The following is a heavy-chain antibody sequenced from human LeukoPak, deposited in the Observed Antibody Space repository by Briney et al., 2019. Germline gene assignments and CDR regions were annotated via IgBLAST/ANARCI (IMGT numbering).Heavy chain of an antibody. Sequence: GGSLRLSCAASGFTFSSYAMSWVRQAPGKGLEWVSSISSSGGGTYYADSVKGRFTISRDNSKNTLYLHMNSLRAEDTALYYCAKILGSGQYFDYWGQGTLVTVSS. CDR3: AKILGSGQYFDY. J-gene: IGHJ4*02. CDR1: GFTFSSYA. V-gene: IGHV3-23*01. CDR2: ISSSGGGT. D-gene: IGHD3-3*01.